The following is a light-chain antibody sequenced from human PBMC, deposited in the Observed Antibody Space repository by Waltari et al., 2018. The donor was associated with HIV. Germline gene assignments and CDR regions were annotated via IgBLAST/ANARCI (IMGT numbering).Light chain of an antibody. Sequence: EIVMTQFSGTLSVSSGERTTLACRASMSISSHLSLNQQKPGQAPRLLIYAASNRATGIPARFSGSGSGTDFTITISSLQPEDFAVYYCLQYTFWPPFTFGQGTKLEMK. CDR2: AAS. J-gene: IGKJ2*01. V-gene: IGKV3-15*01. CDR1: MSISSH. CDR3: LQYTFWPPFT.